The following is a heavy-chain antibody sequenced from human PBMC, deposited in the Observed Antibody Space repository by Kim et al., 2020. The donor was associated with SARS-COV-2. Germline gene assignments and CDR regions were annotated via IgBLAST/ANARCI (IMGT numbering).Heavy chain of an antibody. V-gene: IGHV3-30-3*01. D-gene: IGHD3-3*01. CDR2: MSLDGSTK. J-gene: IGHJ2*01. CDR3: ARGSASLGYWYFDL. Sequence: GGSLRLSCAASGFTFSSYTMYYVRQAPGKGLEWVAVMSLDGSTKFYADSVKGRFTISRDNSKNTLYLQMNSLKTEDTAVYYCARGSASLGYWYFDLWGRGTLVTVPS. CDR1: GFTFSSYT.